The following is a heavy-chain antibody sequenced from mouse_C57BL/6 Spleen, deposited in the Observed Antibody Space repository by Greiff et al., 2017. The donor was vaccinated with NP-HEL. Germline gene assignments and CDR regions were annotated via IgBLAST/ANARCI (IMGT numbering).Heavy chain of an antibody. CDR2: ISDGGSYT. Sequence: EVQGVESGGGLVKPGGSLKLSCAASGFTFSSYAMSWVRQTPEKRLEWVATISDGGSYTYYPDNVKDRFPISRDNAKNNLYLQMSHLKSEDTAMYYCARDANLRYYFDYWGQGTTLTVSS. J-gene: IGHJ2*01. V-gene: IGHV5-4*01. CDR1: GFTFSSYA. CDR3: ARDANLRYYFDY. D-gene: IGHD1-3*01.